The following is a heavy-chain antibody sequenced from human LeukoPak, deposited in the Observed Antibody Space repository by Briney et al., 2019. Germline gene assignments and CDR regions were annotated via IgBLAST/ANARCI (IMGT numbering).Heavy chain of an antibody. CDR2: IFYSGST. J-gene: IGHJ4*02. V-gene: IGHV4-59*04. CDR1: GGSIGNYY. Sequence: SETLSPTCSVSGGSIGNYYWNWLRQPAGKGLEWIGHIFYSGSTYYNPSLKSRVTISVDTSKNQFSLHLNSVTAADTATYYCARRGITYSSSFFDFWGQGTLVTVSS. CDR3: ARRGITYSSSFFDF. D-gene: IGHD2-2*01.